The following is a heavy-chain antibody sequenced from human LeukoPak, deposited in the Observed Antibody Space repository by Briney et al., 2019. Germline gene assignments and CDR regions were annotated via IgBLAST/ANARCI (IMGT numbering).Heavy chain of an antibody. J-gene: IGHJ4*02. CDR3: ARTHYYGSGSGIDY. Sequence: ASETLSLTCAVYGGSFSDYYWSWIRQPPDMGLEWIGEINHSGNTNYNPSLKSRASISVDTYKNQFSLKLNSVIAAETAVYYCARTHYYGSGSGIDYWGQGSLVTVSS. D-gene: IGHD3-10*01. CDR1: GGSFSDYY. V-gene: IGHV4-34*01. CDR2: INHSGNT.